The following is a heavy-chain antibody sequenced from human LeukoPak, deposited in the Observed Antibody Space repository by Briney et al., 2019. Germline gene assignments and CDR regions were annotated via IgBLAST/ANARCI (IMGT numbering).Heavy chain of an antibody. V-gene: IGHV1-2*02. Sequence: ASVKVSCKASGYTFTGYYMHWVRQAPGQGLEWMGWINPNSGGTNYAQKFQGRVTMTRDTSISTAYMELSMLRSDDTAVYYCARWAGQGVAGNFDYWGQGTLGTVSA. CDR1: GYTFTGYY. CDR3: ARWAGQGVAGNFDY. CDR2: INPNSGGT. J-gene: IGHJ4*02. D-gene: IGHD6-19*01.